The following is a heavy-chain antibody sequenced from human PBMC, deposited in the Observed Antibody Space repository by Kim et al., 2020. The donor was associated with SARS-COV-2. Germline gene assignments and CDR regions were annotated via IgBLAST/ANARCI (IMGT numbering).Heavy chain of an antibody. CDR2: ISYDGSNK. CDR3: AKDRGIQLWAFYYYGMDV. CDR1: GFTFSYYG. J-gene: IGHJ6*02. Sequence: GGSLRLSCAASGFTFSYYGMHWVRQAPGKGLEWVAVISYDGSNKYYSDSVKGRFTISRDNSKNTLYLQMNSLRAEDTAVYYCAKDRGIQLWAFYYYGMDVWGQGATVTVSS. V-gene: IGHV3-30*18. D-gene: IGHD5-18*01.